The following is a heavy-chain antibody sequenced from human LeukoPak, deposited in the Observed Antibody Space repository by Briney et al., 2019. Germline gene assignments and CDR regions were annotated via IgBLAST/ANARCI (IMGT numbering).Heavy chain of an antibody. CDR2: IYYSGNT. D-gene: IGHD3-9*01. Sequence: SETLSLTCTVSGGSISDYYWTWIRQPPGKGLEWIGHIYYSGNTIYNPSLKSRVTISVDTSKNQFSLKLTSVTTADTAVYYCARTNDILTGYYPHYFDYWGQGTLVTVSS. J-gene: IGHJ4*02. CDR3: ARTNDILTGYYPHYFDY. V-gene: IGHV4-59*01. CDR1: GGSISDYY.